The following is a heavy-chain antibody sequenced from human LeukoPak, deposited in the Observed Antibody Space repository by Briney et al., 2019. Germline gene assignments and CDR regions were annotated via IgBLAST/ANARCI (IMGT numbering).Heavy chain of an antibody. CDR3: ARRRGSSTSLGGYYYYMDV. Sequence: SGPALVKPTQTLTLTCTFSGFSLNTSGMCVSWIRQPPGKALEWLAHIDWDDDKYYSTSLKTRLTISKNTFKNLVVLTVTNMDPVDTATYYCARRRGSSTSLGGYYYYMDVWGKGTTVTVSS. J-gene: IGHJ6*03. V-gene: IGHV2-70*01. D-gene: IGHD2-2*01. CDR1: GFSLNTSGMC. CDR2: IDWDDDK.